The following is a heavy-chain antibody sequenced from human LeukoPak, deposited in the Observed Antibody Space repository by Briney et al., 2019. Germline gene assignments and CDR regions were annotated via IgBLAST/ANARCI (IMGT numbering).Heavy chain of an antibody. CDR1: GFTFSSYE. CDR3: ARRYCSTTNCLFDY. CDR2: IGRTGSTK. V-gene: IGHV3-48*03. Sequence: PGGSLRLSCAASGFTFSSYEMDWVRQAPGKGLVWVSYIGRTGSTKFYADSLEGRFTISRDNAKNSLYLQMNSLRAEDTAVYYCARRYCSTTNCLFDYWGQGTLVTVSA. D-gene: IGHD2-2*01. J-gene: IGHJ4*02.